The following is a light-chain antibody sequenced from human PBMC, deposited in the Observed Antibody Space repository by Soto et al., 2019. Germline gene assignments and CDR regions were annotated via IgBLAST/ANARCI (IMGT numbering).Light chain of an antibody. CDR2: EGS. J-gene: IGLJ2*01. V-gene: IGLV2-23*01. CDR1: SSDVGSYNL. Sequence: QSALTQPASVSGSPGQSITISCTGTSSDVGSYNLVSWYQQHQGKGPKLMMYEGSQRPSGVSNRFSGSKSGNTASLTISGLQTEDEADYHCCSYAGSGTLVFGGGTKVNVL. CDR3: CSYAGSGTLV.